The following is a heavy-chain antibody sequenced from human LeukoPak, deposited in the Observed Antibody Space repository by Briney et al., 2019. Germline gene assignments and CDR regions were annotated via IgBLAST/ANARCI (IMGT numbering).Heavy chain of an antibody. D-gene: IGHD5-24*01. CDR3: ARCRDGIVFDY. Sequence: GGSLRLSCAASGFTFSSYAMSWVRQAPGKGLEWVSAISGSGGSTYYADSVKGRFTISRDNAKKSLYLQMNSLRAEDTAVYYCARCRDGIVFDYWGQGALVTVSS. V-gene: IGHV3-23*01. CDR1: GFTFSSYA. J-gene: IGHJ4*02. CDR2: ISGSGGST.